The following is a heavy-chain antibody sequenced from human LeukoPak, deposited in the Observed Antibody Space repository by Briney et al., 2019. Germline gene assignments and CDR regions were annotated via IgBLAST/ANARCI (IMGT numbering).Heavy chain of an antibody. J-gene: IGHJ4*02. CDR2: IYPGDSDT. V-gene: IGHV5-51*01. CDR1: GYSFTSYW. D-gene: IGHD2-15*01. Sequence: GESLKISCKGSGYSFTSYWIGWVRQMPGKGLERMGIIYPGDSDTRYSPSFQGQVTISADKSISTAYLQWSSLKASDTAMYYCARHLCPYCSGGSTYGFDYWGQGTLVTVSS. CDR3: ARHLCPYCSGGSTYGFDY.